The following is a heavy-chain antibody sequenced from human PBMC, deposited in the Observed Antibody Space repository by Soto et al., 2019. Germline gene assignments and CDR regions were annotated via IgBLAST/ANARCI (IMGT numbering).Heavy chain of an antibody. J-gene: IGHJ4*02. Sequence: SETLSLTCTVSGGSISSNYWTWIRQPPGKGLEWIGYVYNSGSTNYNPSLKSRVTISEDTSKSQFSLKVNSMTAADTAVYYCARYRREAVAGYTLDNWGQGILVTVPQ. CDR1: GGSISSNY. CDR3: ARYRREAVAGYTLDN. CDR2: VYNSGST. V-gene: IGHV4-59*01. D-gene: IGHD6-13*01.